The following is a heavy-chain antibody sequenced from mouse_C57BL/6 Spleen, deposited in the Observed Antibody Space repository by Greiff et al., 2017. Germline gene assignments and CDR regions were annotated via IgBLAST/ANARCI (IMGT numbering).Heavy chain of an antibody. V-gene: IGHV1-52*01. J-gene: IGHJ4*01. CDR2: IDPSDNET. Sequence: VQLQQPGAELVRPGSSVKLSCKASGYTFTSYWLHWVKQRPIPGLEWIGNIDPSDNETHYHQKFKDKATLTVNKSSNTAYMQLSSLTSEDTAVYYCARRDDYAGDYWGQGTSVTVSS. D-gene: IGHD2-4*01. CDR1: GYTFTSYW. CDR3: ARRDDYAGDY.